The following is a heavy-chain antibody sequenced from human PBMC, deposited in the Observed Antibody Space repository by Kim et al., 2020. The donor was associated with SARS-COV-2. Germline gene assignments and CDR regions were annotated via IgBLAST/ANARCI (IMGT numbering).Heavy chain of an antibody. J-gene: IGHJ4*02. Sequence: GGSLRLSCAASGFTFSSYSMNWVRQAPGKGLEWVSYISSSSSTIYYADSVKGRFTISRDNAKNSLYLQMNSLRDEDTAVYYCARAVGRVGSGSYYNGNGAGLNYFDYWGQGTLVTVSS. CDR2: ISSSSSTI. CDR1: GFTFSSYS. V-gene: IGHV3-48*02. CDR3: ARAVGRVGSGSYYNGNGAGLNYFDY. D-gene: IGHD3-10*01.